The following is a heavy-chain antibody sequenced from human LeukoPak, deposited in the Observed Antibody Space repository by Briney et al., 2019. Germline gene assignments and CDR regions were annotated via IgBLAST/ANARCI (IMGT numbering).Heavy chain of an antibody. Sequence: KPSETLSLXCTVSGGSISSSSYYWGWIRQPPGKGLEWIGSIYYSGSTYYNPSLKSRVTISVDTSKNQFSLKLSSVTAADTAVYYCARHFVDVVVVAATKFDPWGQGTLVTVSS. CDR1: GGSISSSSYY. J-gene: IGHJ5*02. V-gene: IGHV4-39*01. CDR2: IYYSGST. CDR3: ARHFVDVVVVAATKFDP. D-gene: IGHD2-15*01.